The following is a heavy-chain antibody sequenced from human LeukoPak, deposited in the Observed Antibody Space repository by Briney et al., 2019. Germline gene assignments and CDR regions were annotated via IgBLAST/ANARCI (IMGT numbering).Heavy chain of an antibody. Sequence: GGSLRLSCAASGFTFSSYAMSWVRQAPGKGLEWVSAISGSGGSTYYADSVKGRLTISRDNSKNTLYLQMNSLRAEDTAVYYCAKSRGYSSGWFPDYWGQGTLVTVSS. CDR2: ISGSGGST. CDR1: GFTFSSYA. D-gene: IGHD6-19*01. CDR3: AKSRGYSSGWFPDY. J-gene: IGHJ4*02. V-gene: IGHV3-23*01.